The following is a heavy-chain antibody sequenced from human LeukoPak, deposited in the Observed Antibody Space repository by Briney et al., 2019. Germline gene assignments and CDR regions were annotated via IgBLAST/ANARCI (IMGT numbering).Heavy chain of an antibody. D-gene: IGHD3-3*01. CDR1: GGSISRSIYY. J-gene: IGHJ4*02. CDR2: IYYSGST. V-gene: IGHV4-39*02. Sequence: SETLSLTCTVSGGSISRSIYYWGWIRQPPGKGLEWIVSIYYSGSTYYNPSFKSRVTMYVEKSKNHFSMKLSSVTVADTAVYYCAKRKYDFWSGYYDLDYWGKGTLVTVSS. CDR3: AKRKYDFWSGYYDLDY.